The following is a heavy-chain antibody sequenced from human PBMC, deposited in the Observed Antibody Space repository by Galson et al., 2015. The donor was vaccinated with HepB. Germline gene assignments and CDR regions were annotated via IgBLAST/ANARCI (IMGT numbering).Heavy chain of an antibody. J-gene: IGHJ6*02. CDR1: GNTFSYYP. CDR3: ASSVQYCSRISCICYDMDV. Sequence: SLKVSCKASGNTFSYYPMHWVRQAPGQRLEWMGWINAGNGNTRYAQKFQGRVTIARDTSASTVYMELSSLRSEDTAVYYCASSVQYCSRISCICYDMDVWGQGTPVTVSS. D-gene: IGHD2-2*01. CDR2: INAGNGNT. V-gene: IGHV1-3*01.